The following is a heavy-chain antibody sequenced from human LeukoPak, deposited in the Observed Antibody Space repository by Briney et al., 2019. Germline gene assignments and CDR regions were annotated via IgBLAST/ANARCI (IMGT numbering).Heavy chain of an antibody. V-gene: IGHV1-69*04. CDR1: GGTYSSYA. D-gene: IGHD3-22*01. Sequence: SVKVSCKASGGTYSSYAISWVRQAPGQEREWMGRIIPILGIANYAQKFQGRVTIPSDKYTSTAYMELSSLRSEDTAVYYCARDSSVSVYYWRQGTLVSVSS. J-gene: IGHJ4*02. CDR2: IIPILGIA. CDR3: ARDSSVSVYY.